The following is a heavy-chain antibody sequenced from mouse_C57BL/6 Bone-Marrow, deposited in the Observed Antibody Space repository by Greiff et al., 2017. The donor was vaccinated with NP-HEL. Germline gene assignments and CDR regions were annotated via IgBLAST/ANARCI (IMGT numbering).Heavy chain of an antibody. D-gene: IGHD1-1*01. CDR2: IDPSDSYT. V-gene: IGHV1-69*01. CDR1: GYTFTSYW. CDR3: ARRYGSRGGYFDV. J-gene: IGHJ1*03. Sequence: QVQLQQPGAELVMPGASVKLSCKASGYTFTSYWMHWVKQRPGQDLEWIGEIDPSDSYTNYNQKFKGKSTLTVDKSSSTAYMQLSSLTSEDSAVYYCARRYGSRGGYFDVWGTGTTVTVSS.